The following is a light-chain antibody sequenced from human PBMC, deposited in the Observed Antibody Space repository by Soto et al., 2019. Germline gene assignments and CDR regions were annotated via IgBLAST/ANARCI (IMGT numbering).Light chain of an antibody. CDR3: TSYTASSPFYV. CDR1: RTDGDGHDY. J-gene: IGLJ1*01. V-gene: IGLV2-14*03. Sequence: QSVLTQPASWYGSPGQSIAISCIGVRTDGDGHDYVSWYQQHPGQAPQLIIYDVYNRPSGVSDRFSGSKSGNTASLIISGLQAEDEADYFCTSYTASSPFYVFGAGTKVTV. CDR2: DVY.